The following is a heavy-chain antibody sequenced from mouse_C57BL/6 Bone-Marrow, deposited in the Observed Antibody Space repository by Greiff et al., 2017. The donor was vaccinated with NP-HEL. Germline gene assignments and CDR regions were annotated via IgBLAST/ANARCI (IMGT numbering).Heavy chain of an antibody. CDR2: ISDGGSYT. CDR3: ARDLALYYGSSFAGFAY. CDR1: GFTFSSYS. J-gene: IGHJ3*01. Sequence: EVKLMESGGGLVKPGGSLKLSCAASGFTFSSYSMSWVRQTPEKRLEWVATISDGGSYTYYPDNVKGRFTISRDNAKNNLYLQMSHLKSEDTAMYYCARDLALYYGSSFAGFAYWGQGTLVTVSA. V-gene: IGHV5-4*01. D-gene: IGHD1-1*01.